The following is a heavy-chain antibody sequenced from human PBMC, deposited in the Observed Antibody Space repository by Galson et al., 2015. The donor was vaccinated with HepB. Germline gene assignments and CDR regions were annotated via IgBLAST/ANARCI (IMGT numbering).Heavy chain of an antibody. CDR1: GFTSKTYG. Sequence: SLRLSCAVSGFTSKTYGIHWVRHSPDRGLEWVAVIWHDGQYRDYADSVKGRFTISSDNSKSTHYLHLSSLRLEDTATYYCARSHYYESWFDPWGQGTLVTVSS. D-gene: IGHD3-22*01. CDR2: IWHDGQYR. J-gene: IGHJ5*02. CDR3: ARSHYYESWFDP. V-gene: IGHV3-33*03.